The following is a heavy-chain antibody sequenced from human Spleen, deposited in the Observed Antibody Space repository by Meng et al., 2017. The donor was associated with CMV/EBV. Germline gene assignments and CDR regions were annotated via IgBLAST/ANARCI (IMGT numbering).Heavy chain of an antibody. CDR1: GFTFSSYS. CDR2: ISSSSSYI. D-gene: IGHD3-3*01. Sequence: GESLKISCAASGFTFSSYSMNWVRQAPGKGLEWVSSISSSSSYIYYADSVKGRFTISRDNAKNSLYRQMNSLRAEDTAVYYCARDSRSQKDYDFWSGYFRRTHYYYGMDVWGQGTTVTVSS. CDR3: ARDSRSQKDYDFWSGYFRRTHYYYGMDV. V-gene: IGHV3-21*01. J-gene: IGHJ6*02.